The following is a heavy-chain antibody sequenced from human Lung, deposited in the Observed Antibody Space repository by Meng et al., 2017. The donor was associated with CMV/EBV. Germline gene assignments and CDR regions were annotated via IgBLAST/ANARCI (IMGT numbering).Heavy chain of an antibody. CDR1: GYSFSTYW. CDR2: IHPSDSET. J-gene: IGHJ4*02. CDR3: ASGAGDY. V-gene: IGHV5-51*01. Sequence: GEXXKISCKGSGYSFSTYWIAWVRQMPGKGLEWMGVIHPSDSETTYSPSFEGQVTISADKSISTVYLHWSYLKASDTGMYYCASGAGDYWGQGNLVNGAS. D-gene: IGHD1-26*01.